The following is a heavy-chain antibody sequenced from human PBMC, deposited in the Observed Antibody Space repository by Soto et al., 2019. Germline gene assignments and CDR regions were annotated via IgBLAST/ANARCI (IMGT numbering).Heavy chain of an antibody. CDR1: GFTFSSYA. Sequence: EVQLLESGGGLVQPGGSLRLSCAASGFTFSSYAMSWVRQAPGKGLEWVSAISGSGGSTYYADSVKGRFTISRDNSKNPLYLQMNSLRAEDTAVYYCAKEQGGYCISTSCYGGADYWGQGTLVTVSS. V-gene: IGHV3-23*01. J-gene: IGHJ4*02. CDR3: AKEQGGYCISTSCYGGADY. CDR2: ISGSGGST. D-gene: IGHD2-2*01.